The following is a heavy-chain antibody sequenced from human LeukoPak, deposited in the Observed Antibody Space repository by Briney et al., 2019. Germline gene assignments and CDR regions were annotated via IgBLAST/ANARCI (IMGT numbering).Heavy chain of an antibody. CDR3: TRTDILTELINS. Sequence: SETLSLTCAVYGGSFSTYYWHWVRQPPGKGLEWIAEINHSGSTNYNPSLRSRVTISVDTSKTQFSLKLNSVTAADTAVYYCTRTDILTELINSWGQGTLVTVSS. CDR1: GGSFSTYY. J-gene: IGHJ4*02. CDR2: INHSGST. D-gene: IGHD3-9*01. V-gene: IGHV4-34*01.